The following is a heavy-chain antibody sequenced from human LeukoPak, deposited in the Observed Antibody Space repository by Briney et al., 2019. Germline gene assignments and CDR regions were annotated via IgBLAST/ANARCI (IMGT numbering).Heavy chain of an antibody. Sequence: ASVKVSCKASGYTFTSYGISWVRQAPGQGLEWMGWISAYNGNTNYAQKLQGRVTMTTDTSTSTAYMELRSLRSDDTAVYYCARATPGDCSSTSCYYMIDYWGQGTLVTVSS. CDR1: GYTFTSYG. V-gene: IGHV1-18*01. CDR2: ISAYNGNT. CDR3: ARATPGDCSSTSCYYMIDY. J-gene: IGHJ4*02. D-gene: IGHD2-2*01.